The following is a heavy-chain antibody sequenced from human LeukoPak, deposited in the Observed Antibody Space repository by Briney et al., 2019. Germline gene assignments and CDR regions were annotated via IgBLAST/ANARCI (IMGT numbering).Heavy chain of an antibody. CDR3: ARRAGATRRDYYYYYYMDV. CDR1: GGSISSYY. J-gene: IGHJ6*03. Sequence: PSETLSLTCTVSGGSISSYYWSWIRQPPGKGLEWIGYIYTSGSTNYNPSLKSRVTISVDTSKNQFSLKLSSVTAADTAVYYCARRAGATRRDYYYYYYMDVWGKGTTVTVSS. D-gene: IGHD1-26*01. V-gene: IGHV4-4*09. CDR2: IYTSGST.